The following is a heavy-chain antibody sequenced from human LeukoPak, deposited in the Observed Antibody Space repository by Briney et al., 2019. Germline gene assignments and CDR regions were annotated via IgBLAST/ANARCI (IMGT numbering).Heavy chain of an antibody. CDR1: GFTFSSYW. CDR3: ARAGIAVADPFDY. V-gene: IGHV3-7*01. D-gene: IGHD6-19*01. CDR2: INHNGNVN. Sequence: PGGSLRLSCAASGFTFSSYWMNWARQAPGKGLEWVASINHNGNVNYYADSVKGRFTISRDNSKNTLYLQMNSLRAEDTAVYYCARAGIAVADPFDYWGQGTLVTVSS. J-gene: IGHJ4*02.